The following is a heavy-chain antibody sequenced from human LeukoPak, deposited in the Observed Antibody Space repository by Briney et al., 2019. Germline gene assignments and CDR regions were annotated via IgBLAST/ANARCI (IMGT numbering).Heavy chain of an antibody. CDR2: IIPILGIA. V-gene: IGHV1-69*04. J-gene: IGHJ5*02. CDR3: ARDGDYGDYEGWFDP. D-gene: IGHD4-17*01. CDR1: GGTFSSYA. Sequence: ASVKVSCKASGGTFSSYAISWVRQAPGQGLEWMGRIIPILGIANYAQKFQGRVTITADKSTSAAYMELSSLRSEDTAVYYCARDGDYGDYEGWFDPWGQGTLVTVSS.